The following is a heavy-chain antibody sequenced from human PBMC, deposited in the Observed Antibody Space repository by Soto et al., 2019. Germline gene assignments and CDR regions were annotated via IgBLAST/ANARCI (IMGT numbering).Heavy chain of an antibody. CDR2: IYYSGST. CDR1: GGSVSSGSYY. Sequence: KQSQTLSLTCTVSGGSVSSGSYYWSWIRQPPGKGLEWIGYIYYSGSTNYNPSLKSRVTISVDTSKNQFSLKLSSVTAADTAVYYCARYATMSLYDSSGSPFDYWGQGTLVTVSS. CDR3: ARYATMSLYDSSGSPFDY. J-gene: IGHJ4*02. V-gene: IGHV4-61*01. D-gene: IGHD3-22*01.